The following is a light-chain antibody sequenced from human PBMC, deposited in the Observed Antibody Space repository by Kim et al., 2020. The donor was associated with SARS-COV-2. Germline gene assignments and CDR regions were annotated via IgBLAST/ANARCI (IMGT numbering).Light chain of an antibody. CDR1: SSDVGAYNY. V-gene: IGLV2-14*03. CDR3: SSYTSSSNVV. Sequence: QSALTQPASVSGSPGQSITISCTGASSDVGAYNYVSWYQQHPGKAPKLMIYDVTNRPSGVSNRFSGSKSGNTASLTISGLQAEDEADYYCSSYTSSSNVVFGGGTKLTV. CDR2: DVT. J-gene: IGLJ2*01.